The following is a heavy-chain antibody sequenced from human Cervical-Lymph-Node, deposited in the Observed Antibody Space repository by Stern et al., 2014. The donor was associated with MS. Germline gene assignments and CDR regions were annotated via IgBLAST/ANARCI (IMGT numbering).Heavy chain of an antibody. Sequence: EMQLVESGGDLVRPGGSLRLSCAVSGFTFSNYAMRWVRQAPGKGLEWISAISGSGGNTFYADSVKGRFTISRDNSKNTLYLQMNSLRGEDTAVYYCAKGLTVTGAGYGMDVWGQGTTVTVSS. J-gene: IGHJ6*02. CDR1: GFTFSNYA. V-gene: IGHV3-23*04. CDR3: AKGLTVTGAGYGMDV. D-gene: IGHD6-19*01. CDR2: ISGSGGNT.